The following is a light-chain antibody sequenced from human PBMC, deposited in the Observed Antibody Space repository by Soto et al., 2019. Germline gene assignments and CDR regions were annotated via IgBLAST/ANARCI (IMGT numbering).Light chain of an antibody. CDR3: QQYNNWPRT. V-gene: IGKV3-15*01. J-gene: IGKJ5*01. Sequence: EIVLTQSPATLSLSPGESATLSCRASQIVSSNLAWYQHKPGQAPRLLIYGVSTRATGIPARLSGSGSGTEFTLTISSLQSEDFAVYYCQQYNNWPRTFGQGTRLEIK. CDR2: GVS. CDR1: QIVSSN.